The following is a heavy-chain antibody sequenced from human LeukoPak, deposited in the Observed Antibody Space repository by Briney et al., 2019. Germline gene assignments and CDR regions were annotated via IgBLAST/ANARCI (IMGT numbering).Heavy chain of an antibody. CDR1: GYTFTSYY. CDR2: INPNGGGT. J-gene: IGHJ6*02. CDR3: ARGSIVVVPAAINYYYGMDV. D-gene: IGHD2-2*01. V-gene: IGHV1-2*02. Sequence: ASVKVSCKASGYTFTSYYMHWVRQAPGQGLEWMGWINPNGGGTNYAQKFQGRVTMTRDTSISTAYMELSRLRSDDTAVYYCARGSIVVVPAAINYYYGMDVWGQGTTVTVSS.